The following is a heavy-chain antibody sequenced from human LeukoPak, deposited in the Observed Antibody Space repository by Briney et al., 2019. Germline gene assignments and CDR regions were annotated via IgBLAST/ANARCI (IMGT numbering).Heavy chain of an antibody. CDR1: GFTFSSAW. J-gene: IGHJ4*02. CDR3: SFFDSRLVGVNENC. V-gene: IGHV3-7*01. D-gene: IGHD4-23*01. Sequence: GGSLRLSCVASGFTFSSAWMHWVRQAPGKGLEWVANIRQDGSEKYYVDSVKGRFTISRDNAKNSLYLQMNSLRAEDTAVYYCSFFDSRLVGVNENCWGQGTLVAVPS. CDR2: IRQDGSEK.